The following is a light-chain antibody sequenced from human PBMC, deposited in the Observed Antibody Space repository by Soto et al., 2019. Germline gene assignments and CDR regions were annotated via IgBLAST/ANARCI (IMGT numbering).Light chain of an antibody. CDR2: EGS. CDR1: RSDVGSYNL. CDR3: CSYAGSSPSVL. J-gene: IGLJ2*01. Sequence: QSALTQPASVSGSPGQSITISCTGTRSDVGSYNLVSWYQQHPGKAPKLMIYEGSKRPSGVSNRFSGSKSGNTASLTISGLQAEDEADYYCCSYAGSSPSVLFGGGTKLTVL. V-gene: IGLV2-23*01.